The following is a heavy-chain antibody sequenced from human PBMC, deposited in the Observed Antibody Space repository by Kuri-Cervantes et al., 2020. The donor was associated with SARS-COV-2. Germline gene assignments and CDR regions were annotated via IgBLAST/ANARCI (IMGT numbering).Heavy chain of an antibody. V-gene: IGHV1-8*03. CDR2: MNPNSGDT. Sequence: ASVKVSCKASGYTFTSYDINWVRQATGQGLEWMGWMNPNSGDTDYAQKSQGRVTITTDESTSTAYMELSSLRSEDTAVYYCARDARRDEGYYFDYWGQGTLVTVSS. D-gene: IGHD5-24*01. J-gene: IGHJ4*02. CDR3: ARDARRDEGYYFDY. CDR1: GYTFTSYD.